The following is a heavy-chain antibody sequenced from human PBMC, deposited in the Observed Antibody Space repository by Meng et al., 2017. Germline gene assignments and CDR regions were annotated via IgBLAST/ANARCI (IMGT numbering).Heavy chain of an antibody. V-gene: IGHV4/OR15-8*02. J-gene: IGHJ4*02. Sequence: LHESGPGLVKPSGTLSLTRVVSGGSISSVDWWSWVRQPPGKGLEWIGEIYHGGNTNYNPSLKSRVTISIDKSKNQFSLKLSSVTAADTAVYYCASWIYSCGWQWGQGTLVTVSS. CDR1: GGSISSVDW. CDR3: ASWIYSCGWQ. D-gene: IGHD6-19*01. CDR2: IYHGGNT.